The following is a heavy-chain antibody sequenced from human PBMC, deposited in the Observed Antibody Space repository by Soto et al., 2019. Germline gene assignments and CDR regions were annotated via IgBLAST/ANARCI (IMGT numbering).Heavy chain of an antibody. CDR3: ARTQGSSLVYFQH. V-gene: IGHV4-30-2*01. CDR1: GGSIGSAVYS. Sequence: PLETLCLTCAVSGGSIGSAVYSWSWIRQPPGKGLEWIGYIYHSGSTYYNPSLKSRVTISVDRSKNQFSLKLSSVTAADTAVYYCARTQGSSLVYFQHWGQGTLVTVSS. J-gene: IGHJ1*01. D-gene: IGHD2-8*02. CDR2: IYHSGST.